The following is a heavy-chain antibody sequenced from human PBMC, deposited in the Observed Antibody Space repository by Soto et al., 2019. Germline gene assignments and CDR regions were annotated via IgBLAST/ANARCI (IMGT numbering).Heavy chain of an antibody. V-gene: IGHV3-30*03. D-gene: IGHD2-8*02. CDR2: ISRDGGTK. J-gene: IGHJ4*02. Sequence: QVQLVESGGGVVQPGRSLRLSCAVSGFTVSTYGMHWVRQAPGKGLEWVAVISRDGGTKYYADSVKGRFTISRDNSRNTRFLEINSLRGDDMAFYYCTGEVASGYWGQGTLVTVSS. CDR1: GFTVSTYG. CDR3: TGEVASGY.